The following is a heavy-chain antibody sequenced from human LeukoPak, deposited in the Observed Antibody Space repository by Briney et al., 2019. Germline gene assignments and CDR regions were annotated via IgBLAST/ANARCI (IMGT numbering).Heavy chain of an antibody. V-gene: IGHV3-53*01. CDR3: ARAWITMVRGVTEGWYFDL. CDR1: GFTVSSNY. Sequence: GGSLRLSCAASGFTVSSNYMSWVRQAPGKGLEWVSTIYSGGVTFYADSVRGRFTISRDTSKNTLYLQMNSLRAEDTAVYYCARAWITMVRGVTEGWYFDLWGRGTLVTVSS. D-gene: IGHD3-10*01. J-gene: IGHJ2*01. CDR2: IYSGGVT.